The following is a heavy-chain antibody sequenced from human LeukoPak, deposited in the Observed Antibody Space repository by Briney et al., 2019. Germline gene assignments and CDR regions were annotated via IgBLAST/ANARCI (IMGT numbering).Heavy chain of an antibody. CDR2: INPNSGGT. CDR3: ARGLHGSLL. D-gene: IGHD3-10*01. CDR1: GYTISGYY. Sequence: GASVKVSCKASGYTISGYYFHWVRQAPGQGLEWMGWINPNSGGTKYAQRFQGRVTMTTDTSISTTYMEQSRLRSDDTAVYYCARGLHGSLLWGQGTLVTVSS. J-gene: IGHJ4*02. V-gene: IGHV1-2*02.